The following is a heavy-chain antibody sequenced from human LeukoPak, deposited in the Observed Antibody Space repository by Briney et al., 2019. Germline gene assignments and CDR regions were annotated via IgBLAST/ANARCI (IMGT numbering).Heavy chain of an antibody. CDR2: IRYDGSNK. CDR1: GFTFSSYG. Sequence: GGSLRLSCAASGFTFSSYGIHWVRQAPGKGLEWVAFIRYDGSNKYYTDSVKGRFTISRDNSKNTLYLQMNSLRAENTAVYYCAKGRGWEASYYYYYMDVWGKGTTVTISS. J-gene: IGHJ6*03. D-gene: IGHD1-26*01. V-gene: IGHV3-30*02. CDR3: AKGRGWEASYYYYYMDV.